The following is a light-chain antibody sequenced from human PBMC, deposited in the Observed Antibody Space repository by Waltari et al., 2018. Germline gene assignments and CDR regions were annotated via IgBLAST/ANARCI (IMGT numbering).Light chain of an antibody. CDR2: AES. CDR1: ESVSSSH. Sequence: EIVLKQFPGNLSLSPGERATLSCRSSESVSSSHLAWYQQKPGQAPRLLVYAESSRATVIPDRFSGSGSGTDFTLTISRLEPEDVAVYYCQQFGSSPFTFGGGTKVEIK. J-gene: IGKJ4*01. CDR3: QQFGSSPFT. V-gene: IGKV3-20*01.